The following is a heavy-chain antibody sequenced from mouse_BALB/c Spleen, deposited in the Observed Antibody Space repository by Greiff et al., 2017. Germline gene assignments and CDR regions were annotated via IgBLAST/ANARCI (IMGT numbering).Heavy chain of an antibody. D-gene: IGHD1-2*01. V-gene: IGHV5-6-5*01. CDR3: ARSLLRLRGDAMDY. Sequence: KLVESGGGLVKPGGSLKLSCAASGFTFSSYAMSWVRQTPEKRLEWVASISSGGSTYYPDSVKGRFTISRDNARNILYLQMSSLRSEDTAMYYCARSLLRLRGDAMDYWGQGTSVTVSS. J-gene: IGHJ4*01. CDR2: ISSGGST. CDR1: GFTFSSYA.